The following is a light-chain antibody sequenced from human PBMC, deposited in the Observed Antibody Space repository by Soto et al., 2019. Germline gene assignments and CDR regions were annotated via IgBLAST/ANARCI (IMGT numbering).Light chain of an antibody. V-gene: IGLV4-69*01. J-gene: IGLJ2*01. CDR3: QTWGTGIHVV. CDR2: LNSDGSH. Sequence: QSVLTQSPSASASLGASVKLTCTLSSGHSSYAIAWHQQQPEKGPRYLMKLNSDGSHSKGDGIPDRFSGSSSGAERYLTISGLQSEDQADYYCQTWGTGIHVVFGGATQLTVL. CDR1: SGHSSYA.